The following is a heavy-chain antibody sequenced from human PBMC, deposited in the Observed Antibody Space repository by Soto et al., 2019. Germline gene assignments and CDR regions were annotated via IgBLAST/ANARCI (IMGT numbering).Heavy chain of an antibody. J-gene: IGHJ5*02. CDR1: GDSISSGGYY. Sequence: QVQLQESGTGLVKPSQTLSLTCTVSGDSISSGGYYWSWIRQHPGKGLEWIGYIYYSGSTYYNPSLKSRVTISVDTSKNQFSLKLSSVTAADTAVYYCARDNHHYGDQAVGFDLWGQGTLVTVSS. CDR3: ARDNHHYGDQAVGFDL. CDR2: IYYSGST. V-gene: IGHV4-31*03. D-gene: IGHD4-17*01.